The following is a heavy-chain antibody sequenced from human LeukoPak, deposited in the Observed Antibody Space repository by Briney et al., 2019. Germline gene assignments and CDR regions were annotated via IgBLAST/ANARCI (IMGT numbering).Heavy chain of an antibody. J-gene: IGHJ4*02. CDR1: GFTFSSYA. CDR3: ARDPSGWAPSDY. D-gene: IGHD6-19*01. Sequence: GGSLRLSCAASGFTFSSYAMSWVRQAPGKGLEWVSAISGSGGSTYYADSVKGRFTISRDNAKNSLYLQMNSLRAEDTAVYYCARDPSGWAPSDYWGQGTLVTVSS. CDR2: ISGSGGST. V-gene: IGHV3-23*01.